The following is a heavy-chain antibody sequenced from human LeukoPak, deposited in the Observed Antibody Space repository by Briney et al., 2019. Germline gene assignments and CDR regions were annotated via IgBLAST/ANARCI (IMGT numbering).Heavy chain of an antibody. CDR1: GFIYREYA. V-gene: IGHV3-23*01. J-gene: IGHJ3*02. D-gene: IGHD4-17*01. CDR3: ARDPNGDYIGAFDN. Sequence: QPGGSLRLSCAASGFIYREYAMTWVRQAPGKGLEGVSSITASDYTTYADSVKGRFTISRDNSKNTLYLQMDSLRGDDTALYHCARDPNGDYIGAFDNWGQGTMVTVSS. CDR2: ITASDYTT.